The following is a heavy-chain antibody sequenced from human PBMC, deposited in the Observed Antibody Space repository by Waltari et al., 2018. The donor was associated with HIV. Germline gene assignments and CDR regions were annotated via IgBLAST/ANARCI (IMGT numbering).Heavy chain of an antibody. V-gene: IGHV3-9*01. CDR3: AKSYDSSGQAYFDY. D-gene: IGHD3-22*01. CDR2: ISWNSGSR. Sequence: EVQLVESGGGLVQPGRSLRLSCAASGFTFDDYAMHWVRQAPGKGLGWVSGISWNSGSRGYADSVKGRFTISRDNAKNSLYLQMNSLRAEDTALYYCAKSYDSSGQAYFDYWGQGTLVTVSS. J-gene: IGHJ4*02. CDR1: GFTFDDYA.